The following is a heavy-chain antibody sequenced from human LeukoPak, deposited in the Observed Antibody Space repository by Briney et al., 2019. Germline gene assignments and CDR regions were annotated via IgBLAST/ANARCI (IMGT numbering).Heavy chain of an antibody. D-gene: IGHD3-22*01. J-gene: IGHJ4*02. CDR1: GFTVSSNY. CDR2: IYGSGDT. Sequence: GGSLRLSCAASGFTVSSNYMSWVRQAPGKGLEWVSIIYGSGDTCYADSVKGRFTISRDNSKNTLYLQMNSLRAEDTAVYYCAKPLDSSGFDYFDYWGQGTLVTVSS. CDR3: AKPLDSSGFDYFDY. V-gene: IGHV3-66*04.